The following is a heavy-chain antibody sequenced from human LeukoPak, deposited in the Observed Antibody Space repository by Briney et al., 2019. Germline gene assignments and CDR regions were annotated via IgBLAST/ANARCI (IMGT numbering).Heavy chain of an antibody. Sequence: SETLSLTCTVSGGSISSGDYYWSWIRQPPGKGLEWIGYIYYSGSTYYNPSLKSRVTISVDTSKNQFSLKLSSVTAADTAVYYCARSPDRDDAFDIWGQGTMVTVSS. V-gene: IGHV4-30-4*02. CDR3: ARSPDRDDAFDI. D-gene: IGHD1-14*01. J-gene: IGHJ3*02. CDR2: IYYSGST. CDR1: GGSISSGDYY.